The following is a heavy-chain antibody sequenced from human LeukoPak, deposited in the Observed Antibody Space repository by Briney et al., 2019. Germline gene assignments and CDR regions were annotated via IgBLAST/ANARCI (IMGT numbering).Heavy chain of an antibody. Sequence: PGGSLRLSCAASGFIFSGFWMTWVRQAPGKGLEWVADIKQDGGEKRYVDSVKGRFTISRDNAKNLLYLQMNSLRAEDTAVYYCARDLWGRYCTGTTCLDGFDIWGQGTMVTVSS. D-gene: IGHD2-2*01. V-gene: IGHV3-7*01. CDR3: ARDLWGRYCTGTTCLDGFDI. J-gene: IGHJ3*02. CDR1: GFIFSGFW. CDR2: IKQDGGEK.